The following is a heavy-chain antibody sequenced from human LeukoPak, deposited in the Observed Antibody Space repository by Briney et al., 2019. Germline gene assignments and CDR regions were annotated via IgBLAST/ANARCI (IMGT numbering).Heavy chain of an antibody. Sequence: GGSLRLSCAASGFTFSSHLMHWVRQAPGKGLVWVSRISSDGTYTNYADSVRGRFTISRDNAKNTLYLQMNSLRAEDTAVYYCAKVYCSSGSCHTFDYWGQGTLVTVSS. CDR3: AKVYCSSGSCHTFDY. V-gene: IGHV3-74*01. D-gene: IGHD2-15*01. CDR1: GFTFSSHL. CDR2: ISSDGTYT. J-gene: IGHJ4*02.